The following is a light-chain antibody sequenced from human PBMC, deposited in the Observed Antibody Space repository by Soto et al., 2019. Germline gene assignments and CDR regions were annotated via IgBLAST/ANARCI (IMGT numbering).Light chain of an antibody. Sequence: IQVTQSQSSLSASVGDRVTITCRASQSISSYLNWYQHKPGKAPKLLIYAASSLQSGVPSRFSGSGSGTDFTLTISSLQPEDFATYYCLQDYNYPITFCQGTLLAIK. V-gene: IGKV1-6*01. CDR2: AAS. CDR3: LQDYNYPIT. CDR1: QSISSY. J-gene: IGKJ5*01.